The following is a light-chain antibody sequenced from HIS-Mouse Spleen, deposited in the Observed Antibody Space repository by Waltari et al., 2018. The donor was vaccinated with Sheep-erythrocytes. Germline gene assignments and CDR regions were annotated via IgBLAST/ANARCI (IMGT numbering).Light chain of an antibody. Sequence: DIQLTQSPSFLSASVGDRVTITCRASQGISSYLAWYQQKPGKDPKLLIYAASTLQSGVPSRLSGSGSWTEFTLTISSLQPEDFATYYCRQLNSYPHTFGQATKLEIK. CDR2: AAS. V-gene: IGKV1-9*01. CDR1: QGISSY. J-gene: IGKJ2*01. CDR3: RQLNSYPHT.